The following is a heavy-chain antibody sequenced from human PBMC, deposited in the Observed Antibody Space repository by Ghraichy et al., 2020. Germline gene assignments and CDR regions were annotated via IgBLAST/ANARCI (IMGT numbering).Heavy chain of an antibody. D-gene: IGHD6-6*01. CDR3: ARHEDGSSGVSFDY. CDR1: GGSISSSSYY. CDR2: IYYSGST. V-gene: IGHV4-39*01. Sequence: SETLSLTCTVSGGSISSSSYYWGWIRQPPGKGLEWIGSIYYSGSTYYNPSLKSRVTISVDTSKNQFSLKLSSVTAADTAVYYCARHEDGSSGVSFDYWGQGTLVTVSS. J-gene: IGHJ4*02.